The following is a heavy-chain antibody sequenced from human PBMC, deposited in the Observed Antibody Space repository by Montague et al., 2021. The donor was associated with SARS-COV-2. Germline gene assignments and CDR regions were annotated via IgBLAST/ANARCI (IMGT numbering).Heavy chain of an antibody. D-gene: IGHD6-13*01. Sequence: SETLSLTCTVSGGSISSSSYYWGWIRQPPGKGLEWIRSIYYSGSTYYNPSLKSRVTISVDTSKNQFSLKLSSVTAADTAVCYCARVGRQQLVRLSGMDVWGQGTTVTVSS. V-gene: IGHV4-39*07. CDR3: ARVGRQQLVRLSGMDV. CDR2: IYYSGST. CDR1: GGSISSSSYY. J-gene: IGHJ6*02.